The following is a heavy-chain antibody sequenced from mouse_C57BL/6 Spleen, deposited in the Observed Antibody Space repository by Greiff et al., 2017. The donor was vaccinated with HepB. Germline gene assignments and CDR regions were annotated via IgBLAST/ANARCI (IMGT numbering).Heavy chain of an antibody. CDR2: IYPGDGDT. J-gene: IGHJ2*01. D-gene: IGHD2-4*01. Sequence: VKLMESGPELVKPGASVKISCKASGYAFSSSWMNWVKQRPGKGLEWIGRIYPGDGDTNYNGKFKGKATLTADKSSSTAYMQLSSLTSEDSAVYFCARYDYPYWGQGTTLTVSS. CDR1: GYAFSSSW. CDR3: ARYDYPY. V-gene: IGHV1-82*01.